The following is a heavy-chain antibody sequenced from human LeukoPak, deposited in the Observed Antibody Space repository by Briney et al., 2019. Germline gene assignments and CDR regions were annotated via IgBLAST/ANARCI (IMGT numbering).Heavy chain of an antibody. V-gene: IGHV4-59*01. J-gene: IGHJ4*02. CDR2: ISDSGST. CDR1: GGSIRGYS. CDR3: ARWGRPNFDY. D-gene: IGHD7-27*01. Sequence: PSETLSLTCTVSGGSIRGYSWSWLRQPPGKGLEWLGYISDSGSTKYNPSLKTRIIISLDTSKNHFSLKLSSATAADTAVYYRARWGRPNFDYWGQGTLVTVSS.